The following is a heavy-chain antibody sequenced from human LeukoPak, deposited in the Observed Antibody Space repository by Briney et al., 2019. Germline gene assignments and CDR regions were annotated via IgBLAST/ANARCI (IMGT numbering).Heavy chain of an antibody. J-gene: IGHJ4*02. CDR2: IIPILGIA. CDR3: ASELPGGRWLQSTFDY. V-gene: IGHV1-69*04. CDR1: GGTFSSYA. D-gene: IGHD5-24*01. Sequence: ASVKVSCKASGGTFSSYAISWVRQAPGQGLEWMGRIIPILGIANYAQKFQGRVTITADKSTSTAYMELSSLRSEDTAVYYCASELPGGRWLQSTFDYWGQGTLVTVSS.